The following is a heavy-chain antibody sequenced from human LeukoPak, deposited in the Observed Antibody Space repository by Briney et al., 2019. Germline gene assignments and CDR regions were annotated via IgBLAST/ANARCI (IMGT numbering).Heavy chain of an antibody. CDR1: GFTFSNYE. J-gene: IGHJ5*02. CDR3: AALWFDP. V-gene: IGHV3-48*03. Sequence: GGSLRLSCAASGFTFSNYEMNWVRQAPGKGLEWVSYINRYGNIAYYVDSVRGRFTISRDNTKNSLYLQMNSLRDEDTAVYYCAALWFDPWGQGTLVTVPS. CDR2: INRYGNIA.